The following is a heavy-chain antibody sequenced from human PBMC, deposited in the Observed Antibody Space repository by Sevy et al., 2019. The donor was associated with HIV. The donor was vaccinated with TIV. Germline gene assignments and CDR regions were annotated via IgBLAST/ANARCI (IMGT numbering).Heavy chain of an antibody. CDR3: VRDGWNY. CDR1: GFTFSTST. V-gene: IGHV3-21*01. Sequence: GGYLRLSCAASGFTFSTSTMNWVRQAPGKGLEWVSLMTSRGSYTLYADSVKGRFTNSRDNAKNAVFLQMNRLRVEDTAVYYCVRDGWNYWGQGTLVTVSS. D-gene: IGHD2-15*01. CDR2: MTSRGSYT. J-gene: IGHJ4*02.